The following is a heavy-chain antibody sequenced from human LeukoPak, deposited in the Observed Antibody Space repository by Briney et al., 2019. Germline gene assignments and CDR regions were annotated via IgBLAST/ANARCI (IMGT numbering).Heavy chain of an antibody. V-gene: IGHV3-7*01. CDR1: GFTFSSYW. J-gene: IGHJ4*02. Sequence: GGSLRLSCAASGFTFSSYWMSWVRQAPGKGLEWVANIKQDGSEKSYVDSVKGRFTISRDNAKNSLYLQMNSLRAEDTAVYYCARAPPPPAAFKYYFDYWGQGTLVTVSS. CDR2: IKQDGSEK. D-gene: IGHD2-2*01. CDR3: ARAPPPPAAFKYYFDY.